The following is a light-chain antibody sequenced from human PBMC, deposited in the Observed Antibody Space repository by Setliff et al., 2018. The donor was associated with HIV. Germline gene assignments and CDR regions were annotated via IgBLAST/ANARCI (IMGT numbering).Light chain of an antibody. Sequence: QSVLAQPPSVSGAPGQRVTISCTGSSANIGAGYDVHWYQQVPGTAPKLLISGNNNRPSGVPDRFSGSKSGTSASPAITGLQAVDEADYYCQSYDTSLSGSVFGGGTKVTVL. J-gene: IGLJ2*01. CDR2: GNN. CDR1: SANIGAGYD. CDR3: QSYDTSLSGSV. V-gene: IGLV1-40*01.